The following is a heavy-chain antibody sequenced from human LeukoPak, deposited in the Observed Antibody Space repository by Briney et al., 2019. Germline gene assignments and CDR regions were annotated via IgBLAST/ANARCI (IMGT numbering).Heavy chain of an antibody. CDR2: ISSSSSTI. CDR3: ASGTTIFGVVIP. V-gene: IGHV3-48*04. D-gene: IGHD3-3*01. CDR1: GFTFSRYS. J-gene: IGHJ5*02. Sequence: GGSLRLSCAASGFTFSRYSMNWVRQALGKGLEWVSYISSSSSTIYYANSVKGRFTISRDNAKNSLYLQMNSLRAEDTAVYYCASGTTIFGVVIPWGQGTLVTVSS.